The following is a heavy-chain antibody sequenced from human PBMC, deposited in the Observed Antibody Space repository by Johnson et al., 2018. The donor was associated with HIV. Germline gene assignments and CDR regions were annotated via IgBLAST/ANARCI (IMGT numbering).Heavy chain of an antibody. Sequence: YMSWVRQAPGKGLEWVSVIFSGGSTHYADSVKGRFTISRDKSKNTLYLQMNSLRAEDTAIYYCAKDMAYSSGWSDAFDIWGQGTMVTVSS. V-gene: IGHV3-53*03. J-gene: IGHJ3*02. CDR2: IFSGGST. CDR3: AKDMAYSSGWSDAFDI. D-gene: IGHD6-19*01. CDR1: Y.